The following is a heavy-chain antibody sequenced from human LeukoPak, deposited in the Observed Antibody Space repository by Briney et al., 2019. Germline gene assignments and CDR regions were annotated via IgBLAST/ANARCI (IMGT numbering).Heavy chain of an antibody. D-gene: IGHD2-15*01. CDR1: GGTFSSYA. CDR3: AWNRGYCSGGSCYARVGGWFDP. J-gene: IGHJ5*02. CDR2: IIPIFGTA. Sequence: ASVTVSCKASGGTFSSYAISWVRQAPGQGLEWMGGIIPIFGTANYAQKFQGRVTITTDESTSTAYMELSSLRSEDTAVYYCAWNRGYCSGGSCYARVGGWFDPWGQGTLVTVSS. V-gene: IGHV1-69*05.